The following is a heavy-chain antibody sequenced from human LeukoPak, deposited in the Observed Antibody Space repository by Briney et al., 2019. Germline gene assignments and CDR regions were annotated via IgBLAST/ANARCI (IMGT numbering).Heavy chain of an antibody. Sequence: ASVKVSCKASGGTFSSYAISWVRQAPGQGLEWMGRIIPIFGTANYAQKFQGRVTITADKSTSTAYMELSSLRYEATALYYCARADIVATTHYFDYWGQGTLVTVSS. J-gene: IGHJ4*02. CDR1: GGTFSSYA. CDR3: ARADIVATTHYFDY. V-gene: IGHV1-69*06. D-gene: IGHD5-12*01. CDR2: IIPIFGTA.